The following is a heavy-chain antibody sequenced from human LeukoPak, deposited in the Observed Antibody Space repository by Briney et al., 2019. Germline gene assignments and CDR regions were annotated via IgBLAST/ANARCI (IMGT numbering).Heavy chain of an antibody. D-gene: IGHD3-22*01. CDR1: GYSISSGYY. V-gene: IGHV4-38-2*02. CDR3: VRGRGPMIGVGIIDY. J-gene: IGHJ4*02. Sequence: PSETLSLTCTVSGYSISSGYYWGWIRQPPGKGLEWIGSIYHSGSTYYNPSLKSRVTISVDTSKNQFSLKLSSVTDADTAVYYCVRGRGPMIGVGIIDYWGQGTLVTVSS. CDR2: IYHSGST.